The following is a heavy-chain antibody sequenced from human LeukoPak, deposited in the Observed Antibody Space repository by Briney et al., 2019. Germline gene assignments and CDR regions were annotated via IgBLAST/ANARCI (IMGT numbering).Heavy chain of an antibody. J-gene: IGHJ4*02. CDR1: GFTFSSYW. CDR2: INSDGSST. Sequence: SGGSLRLSCAASGFTFSSYWMHWVRQAPGKGLVWVSRINSDGSSTSYADSVKGRFTISRDNAKNTLYLQMNSLRAEDTAVYYCARAEVWGSYRRGYYFDYWGQGTLVTVSS. V-gene: IGHV3-74*01. CDR3: ARAEVWGSYRRGYYFDY. D-gene: IGHD3-16*02.